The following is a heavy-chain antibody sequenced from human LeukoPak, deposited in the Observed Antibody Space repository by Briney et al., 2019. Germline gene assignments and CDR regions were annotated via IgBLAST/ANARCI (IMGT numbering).Heavy chain of an antibody. J-gene: IGHJ4*02. CDR3: ARDLHYCRSARCHSYYFDS. CDR1: GFTFSSYS. D-gene: IGHD2-2*01. CDR2: ISSTSSTI. V-gene: IGHV3-48*02. Sequence: GGSLRLSCAASGFTFSSYSMNWVRQAPGKGLEWISYISSTSSTIYYADSVKGRFTISRDNAKSSLYLQMNSLRDEDAAVYYCARDLHYCRSARCHSYYFDSWGQGALVTVSS.